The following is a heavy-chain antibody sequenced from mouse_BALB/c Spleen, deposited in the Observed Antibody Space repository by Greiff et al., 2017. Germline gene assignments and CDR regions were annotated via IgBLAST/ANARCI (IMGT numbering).Heavy chain of an antibody. CDR1: GYSFTDYI. Sequence: VQLQQTGPELVKPGASVKISCKASGYSFTDYIMLWVKQSHGKSLEWIGNINPYYGSTSYNLKFKGKATLTVDKSSSTAYMQLNSLTSEDSAVYYCARGDVGLFDYWGQGTTLTVSS. V-gene: IGHV1-39*01. J-gene: IGHJ2*01. CDR2: INPYYGST. D-gene: IGHD4-1*01. CDR3: ARGDVGLFDY.